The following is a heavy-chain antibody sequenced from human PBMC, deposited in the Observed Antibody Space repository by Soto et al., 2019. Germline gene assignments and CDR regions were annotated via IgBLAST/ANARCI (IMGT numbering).Heavy chain of an antibody. CDR2: ISGSGGST. CDR3: AKGPAGSQFSSSYYYYHYMDV. J-gene: IGHJ6*03. D-gene: IGHD3-10*01. CDR1: GFTFSSSA. V-gene: IGHV3-23*01. Sequence: PGGSLRLSCAASGFTFSSSAMSWVRQAPGKGLEWVSAISGSGGSTYYADSVKGRFAISRDNSKNTLYLQMNSLRAEDTAVYYCAKGPAGSQFSSSYYYYHYMDVWGKGTTVTVSS.